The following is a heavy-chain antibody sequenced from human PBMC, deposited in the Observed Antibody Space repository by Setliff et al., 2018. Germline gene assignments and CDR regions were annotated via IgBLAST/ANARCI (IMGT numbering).Heavy chain of an antibody. CDR1: GDSISSSRYY. CDR3: ATTGTYRYFDY. J-gene: IGHJ4*02. CDR2: VYYSGTT. Sequence: SETLSLTCTVSGDSISSSRYYWAWIRQPPGKGLEWIGNVYYSGTTYSNPSLKSRVTMSVDTSKNQFSLRLNSVTASDTAVYYCATTGTYRYFDYWGQGTLVTVSS. D-gene: IGHD1-1*01. V-gene: IGHV4-39*01.